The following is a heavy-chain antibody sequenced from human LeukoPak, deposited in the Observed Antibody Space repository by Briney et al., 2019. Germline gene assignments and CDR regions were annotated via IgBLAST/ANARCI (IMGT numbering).Heavy chain of an antibody. Sequence: SETLSLTCAVYGGSFSGYYWSWIRQPPGKGLEGIGEINHSGSTNYNPSLKSRVTISVDTSKNQFSLKLSPVTAADTAVYYCARGGRSYYDSSGSYYYWGQGTLVTVSS. CDR3: ARGGRSYYDSSGSYYY. D-gene: IGHD3-22*01. J-gene: IGHJ4*02. CDR2: INHSGST. V-gene: IGHV4-34*01. CDR1: GGSFSGYY.